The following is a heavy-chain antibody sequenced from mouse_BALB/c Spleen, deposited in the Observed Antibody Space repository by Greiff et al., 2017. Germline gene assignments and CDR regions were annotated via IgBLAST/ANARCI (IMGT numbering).Heavy chain of an antibody. V-gene: IGHV1-66*01. CDR2: IFPGSGNT. D-gene: IGHD3-1*01. CDR1: GYSFTSYY. CDR3: ARWARAPYAMDY. J-gene: IGHJ4*01. Sequence: QVQLQQSGPELVKPGASVKISCKASGYSFTSYYIHWVKQRPGQGLEWIGWIFPGSGNTKYNEKFKGKATLTADTSSSTAYMQLSSLTSEDSAVYFCARWARAPYAMDYWGQGTSVTVSA.